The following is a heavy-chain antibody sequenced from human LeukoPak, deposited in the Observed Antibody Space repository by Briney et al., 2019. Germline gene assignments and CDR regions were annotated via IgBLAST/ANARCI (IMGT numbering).Heavy chain of an antibody. CDR2: IYHGGST. CDR3: ARGYSSSWYFNWFDP. J-gene: IGHJ5*02. D-gene: IGHD6-13*01. CDR1: GYSISSGYY. Sequence: SETLSLTCSVSGYSISSGYYWGWIRQPPGMGLEWIVNIYHGGSTYYNPSLKSRVTIPVDTSKNQFSLKLSSVTAADTAVYYCARGYSSSWYFNWFDPWGQGTLVTISS. V-gene: IGHV4-38-2*02.